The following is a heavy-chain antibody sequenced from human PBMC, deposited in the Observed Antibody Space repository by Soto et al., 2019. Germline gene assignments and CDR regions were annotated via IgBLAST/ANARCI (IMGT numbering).Heavy chain of an antibody. CDR1: GGSVSSGSYY. D-gene: IGHD3-3*01. J-gene: IGHJ5*02. CDR2: IYYSGST. Sequence: PSETLSLTCTVSGGSVSSGSYYWSWIRQPPGKGLEWIWYIYYSGSTNYNPSLKSRVTISVDTSKNQFSLKLSSVTAADTAVYYCATFNDFWSVLRESQGRWLDPWGQGTLVTVAS. CDR3: ATFNDFWSVLRESQGRWLDP. V-gene: IGHV4-61*01.